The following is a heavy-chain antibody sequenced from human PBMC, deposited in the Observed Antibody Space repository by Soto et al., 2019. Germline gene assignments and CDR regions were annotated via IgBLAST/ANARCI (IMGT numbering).Heavy chain of an antibody. CDR3: AKGENALSNYGMDV. D-gene: IGHD4-4*01. Sequence: GGSLRLSCAASGFTFSSYAMSWVRQAPGKGLEWVSAISGSGGSTYYADSVKGRFTISRDNSKNTLYLQMNSLRAEDTAVYYCAKGENALSNYGMDVWGQGTTVTVSS. CDR1: GFTFSSYA. CDR2: ISGSGGST. J-gene: IGHJ6*02. V-gene: IGHV3-23*01.